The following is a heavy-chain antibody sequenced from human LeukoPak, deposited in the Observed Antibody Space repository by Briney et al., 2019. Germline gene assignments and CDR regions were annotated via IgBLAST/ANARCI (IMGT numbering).Heavy chain of an antibody. Sequence: GASVKVSCKASGGTFSSYAISWVRQAPGQGLEWMGRIIPIFGTANYAQKFQGRVTITTDESTSTAYMELSSLRSDDTAVYYCARDREDCTSCYYYWGQGTLVTVSS. D-gene: IGHD2-2*01. CDR2: IIPIFGTA. J-gene: IGHJ4*02. V-gene: IGHV1-69*05. CDR1: GGTFSSYA. CDR3: ARDREDCTSCYYY.